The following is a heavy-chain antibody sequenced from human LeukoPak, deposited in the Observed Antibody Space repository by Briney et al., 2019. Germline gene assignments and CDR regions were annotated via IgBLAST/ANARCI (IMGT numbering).Heavy chain of an antibody. V-gene: IGHV4-59*01. Sequence: SETLSLTYTVSGGSISSYYWSWIRPSPGKGLEWIGNIYYGGRTNHNPSLKGRVTISVDTSKNQFSLQWNSVTAADTAVYYCTRGGAVARTYGPNYNDYSAMDVWGQGTTVTVSS. D-gene: IGHD6-19*01. CDR2: IYYGGRT. CDR1: GGSISSYY. CDR3: TRGGAVARTYGPNYNDYSAMDV. J-gene: IGHJ6*02.